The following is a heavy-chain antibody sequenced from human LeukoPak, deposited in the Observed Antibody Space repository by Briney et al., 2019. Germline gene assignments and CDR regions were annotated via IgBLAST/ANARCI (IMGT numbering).Heavy chain of an antibody. CDR1: GYTLTELS. Sequence: ASVKVSCKVSGYTLTELSMHWVRQAPGKGLEWMGGFDPEDGETIYAQKSQGRVTMTEDTSTDTAYMELSSLRSEDTAVYYCATAPYGGKVHYMDVWGKGTTVTVSS. J-gene: IGHJ6*03. CDR2: FDPEDGET. D-gene: IGHD4-23*01. V-gene: IGHV1-24*01. CDR3: ATAPYGGKVHYMDV.